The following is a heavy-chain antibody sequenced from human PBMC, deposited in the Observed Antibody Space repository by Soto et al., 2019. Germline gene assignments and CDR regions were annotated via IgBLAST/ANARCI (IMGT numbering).Heavy chain of an antibody. J-gene: IGHJ6*02. CDR3: ASRQGGYSYGRYYYYYGMDV. V-gene: IGHV4-34*01. Sequence: SETLSLTCAVYGGSFSGYYWSWIRRPPGKGLEWIGEINHSGSTNYNPSLKSRVTISVDTSKNQFSLKLSSVTAADTAVYYCASRQGGYSYGRYYYYYGMDVWGQGTTVTVSS. D-gene: IGHD5-18*01. CDR1: GGSFSGYY. CDR2: INHSGST.